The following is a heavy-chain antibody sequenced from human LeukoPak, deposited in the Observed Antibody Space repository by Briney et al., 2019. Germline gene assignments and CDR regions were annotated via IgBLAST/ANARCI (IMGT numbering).Heavy chain of an antibody. D-gene: IGHD3-16*01. CDR1: GFTFSTYG. J-gene: IGHJ4*02. CDR2: IWYDGSNK. V-gene: IGHV3-33*01. Sequence: GGCLRLSCAASGFTFSTYGMHWVRQAPGQGLEWVALIWYDGSNKYYADSVKGRFTISRDNSKNTLYLQMSSLRAEDTAVYYCARGLEYNSDYGDFWGQGTLVTVSS. CDR3: ARGLEYNSDYGDF.